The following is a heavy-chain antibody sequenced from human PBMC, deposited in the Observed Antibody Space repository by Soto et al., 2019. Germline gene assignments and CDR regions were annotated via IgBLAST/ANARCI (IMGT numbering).Heavy chain of an antibody. J-gene: IGHJ4*02. D-gene: IGHD2-2*03. CDR2: IDWDDDK. V-gene: IGHV2-70*11. Sequence: SGPTLVNPTQTLTLTCTFSGFSLSTSGMCVSWIRQPPGKALEWLARIDWDDDKYYSTSLKTRLTISKDTSTNQVVLTMTNMDPVDTATFYCAGIGYCSSASCGYFDYWGQGTLVTVSS. CDR3: AGIGYCSSASCGYFDY. CDR1: GFSLSTSGMC.